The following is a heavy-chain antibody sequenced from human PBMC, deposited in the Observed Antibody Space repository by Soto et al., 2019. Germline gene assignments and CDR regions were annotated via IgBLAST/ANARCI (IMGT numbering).Heavy chain of an antibody. D-gene: IGHD2-15*01. CDR2: IIPIFGTA. V-gene: IGHV1-69*13. CDR3: ARESVRCSGGSCYSLDY. Sequence: AASVKVSCKASGGTFSSYAISWVRQAPGQGLEWMGGIIPIFGTANYAQKFQGRVTITADESTSTAYMELSSLRSEDTAVYYCARESVRCSGGSCYSLDYWGQGTLVTVSS. J-gene: IGHJ4*02. CDR1: GGTFSSYA.